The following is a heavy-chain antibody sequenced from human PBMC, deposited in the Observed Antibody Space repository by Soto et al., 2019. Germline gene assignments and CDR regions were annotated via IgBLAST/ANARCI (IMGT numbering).Heavy chain of an antibody. CDR3: ARGRRSCTGNNCYTDFDF. V-gene: IGHV1-3*01. J-gene: IGHJ4*02. CDR1: GYIFTDFG. CDR2: IISVNDKT. Sequence: QVQLVQSGAEVKTPGASVKISCKASGYIFTDFGIHWVRQAPGQSLEWLGWIISVNDKTQYSPKFQGRLAITRDTSANTAYMDLYSLRSEDTAVYYCARGRRSCTGNNCYTDFDFWGQGSLVTVSS. D-gene: IGHD2-2*02.